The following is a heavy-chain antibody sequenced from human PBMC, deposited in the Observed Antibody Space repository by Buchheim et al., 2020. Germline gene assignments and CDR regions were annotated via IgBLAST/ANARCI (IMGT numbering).Heavy chain of an antibody. Sequence: EVQLVESGGGLVKPGGSLRLSCAASGFTFSSYSMNWVRQAPGKGLEWVSSISSSSSYIYYADSVKGRFTISRDNAKNSPYLQMNSLRAEDTAVYYCARDLCVYCSSTSCCAFDPWGQGTL. CDR3: ARDLCVYCSSTSCCAFDP. J-gene: IGHJ5*02. V-gene: IGHV3-21*01. CDR1: GFTFSSYS. CDR2: ISSSSSYI. D-gene: IGHD2-2*01.